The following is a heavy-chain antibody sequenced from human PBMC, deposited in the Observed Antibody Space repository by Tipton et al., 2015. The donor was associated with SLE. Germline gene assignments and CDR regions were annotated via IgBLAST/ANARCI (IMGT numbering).Heavy chain of an antibody. Sequence: SLRLSCAASGFTFSSYWMHWVRQAPGKGLVWVSRINSDGSSTSYADSVKGRFTISRDNAKNTLYLQMNSLRAEDTAVYYCAKDWGGPTTPSEGEAFDIWGQGTMVTVSS. V-gene: IGHV3-74*01. CDR1: GFTFSSYW. CDR3: AKDWGGPTTPSEGEAFDI. D-gene: IGHD1-26*01. J-gene: IGHJ3*02. CDR2: INSDGSST.